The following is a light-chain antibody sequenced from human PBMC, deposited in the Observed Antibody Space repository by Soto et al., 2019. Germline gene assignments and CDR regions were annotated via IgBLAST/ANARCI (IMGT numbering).Light chain of an antibody. CDR2: GAS. CDR1: QSVSSN. V-gene: IGKV3-15*01. Sequence: EIVMTQSPATLSVSPGERATLSCRASQSVSSNLAWYQQKPGQAPRLLIYGASTRATGIPARFSGSGSGTEFTLTISSLHSEDFAVYYCQQYNNWPRTFGQGTKV. CDR3: QQYNNWPRT. J-gene: IGKJ1*01.